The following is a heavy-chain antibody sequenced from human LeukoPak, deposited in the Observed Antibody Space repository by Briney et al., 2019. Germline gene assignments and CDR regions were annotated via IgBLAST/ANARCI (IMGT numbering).Heavy chain of an antibody. CDR2: ISSSSSSI. D-gene: IGHD1-26*01. V-gene: IGHV3-21*04. Sequence: GGSLRLSCAASGFTFSSYSMNWVRQAPGKGLEWVSSISSSSSSIYYADSVKGRFTISRDNAKNSLYLQMNSLRAEDTAVYYCARDRVGAFFGYHYYYMDVWGKGTTVTVSS. CDR1: GFTFSSYS. J-gene: IGHJ6*03. CDR3: ARDRVGAFFGYHYYYMDV.